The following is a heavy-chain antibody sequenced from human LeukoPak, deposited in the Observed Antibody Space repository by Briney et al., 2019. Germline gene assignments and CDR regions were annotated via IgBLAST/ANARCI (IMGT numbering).Heavy chain of an antibody. CDR2: IDWDDDK. J-gene: IGHJ3*02. Sequence: ESGPALVKPTQTLTLTCTFSGFSLSTSGMCVSWIRQPPGKALEWLARIDWDDDKYYSTSLKTRLTISKDTSKNQVVLTMTNMDPVDTATYYCARIASSTSRYSAFDIWGQGTMVTVSS. D-gene: IGHD2-2*01. V-gene: IGHV2-70*11. CDR1: GFSLSTSGMC. CDR3: ARIASSTSRYSAFDI.